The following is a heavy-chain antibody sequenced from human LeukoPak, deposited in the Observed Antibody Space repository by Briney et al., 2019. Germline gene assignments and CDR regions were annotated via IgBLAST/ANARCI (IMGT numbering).Heavy chain of an antibody. D-gene: IGHD3-10*01. CDR3: ARSARWFGELLGGWFDP. J-gene: IGHJ5*02. CDR2: IYYSGST. V-gene: IGHV4-39*07. CDR1: GGSISSSSYY. Sequence: SETLSLTCTVSGGSISSSSYYWGWIRQPPGKGLEWIGSIYYSGSTYYNPSLKSRVTISVDTSKNQFSLKLSSVTAADTAVYYCARSARWFGELLGGWFDPWGQGTLVTVSS.